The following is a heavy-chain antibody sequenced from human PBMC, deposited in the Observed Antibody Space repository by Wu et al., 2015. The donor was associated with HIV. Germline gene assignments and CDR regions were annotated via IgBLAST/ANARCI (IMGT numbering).Heavy chain of an antibody. J-gene: IGHJ5*02. CDR2: INPNSGGT. D-gene: IGHD6-19*01. V-gene: IGHV1-2*02. Sequence: QVQLVQSGAEVKKPGASVKVSCKASGYTFTGYYMHWVRQAPGQGLEWMGWINPNSGGTNYAQKFQGRVTMTRDTSISTAYMELSRLRSDDTAVYYCARGTLIAVAGANWFDPWGQGTLVTVSS. CDR1: GYTFTGYY. CDR3: ARGTLIAVAGANWFDP.